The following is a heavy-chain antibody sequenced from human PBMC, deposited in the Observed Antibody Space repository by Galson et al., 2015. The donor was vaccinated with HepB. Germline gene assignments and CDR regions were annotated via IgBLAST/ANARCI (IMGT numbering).Heavy chain of an antibody. CDR3: ARDRAVVVPAAIVVGYYGMDV. CDR1: GFTFSSYS. D-gene: IGHD2-2*01. V-gene: IGHV3-21*01. Sequence: SLRLSCAASGFTFSSYSMNWVRQAPGKGLEWVSSISSSSSYIYYADSVKGRFTISRDNAKNSLYLQMNSLRAEDTAVYYCARDRAVVVPAAIVVGYYGMDVWGQGTPVTVSS. CDR2: ISSSSSYI. J-gene: IGHJ6*02.